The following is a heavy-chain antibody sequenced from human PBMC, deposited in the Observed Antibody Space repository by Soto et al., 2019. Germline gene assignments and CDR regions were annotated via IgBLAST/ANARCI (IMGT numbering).Heavy chain of an antibody. CDR3: AREELRFLEWSTPFDY. D-gene: IGHD3-3*01. J-gene: IGHJ4*02. Sequence: SCKASGYTFINYYIHWVRQAPGKGPEWVGRTRNKANSYTTEYAASVKGRFTISRDDSKNSLYLQMNSLKTEDTAVYYCAREELRFLEWSTPFDYWGQGTLVTVSS. CDR1: GYTFINYY. CDR2: TRNKANSYTT. V-gene: IGHV3-72*01.